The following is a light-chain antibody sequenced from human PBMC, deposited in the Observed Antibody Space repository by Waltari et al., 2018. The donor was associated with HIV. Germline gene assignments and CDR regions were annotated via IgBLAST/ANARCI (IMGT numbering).Light chain of an antibody. J-gene: IGLJ3*02. CDR1: ALPKPY. CDR3: QSADNSGSYQV. V-gene: IGLV3-25*03. CDR2: KDT. Sequence: SYELTQPPSVSVSPGQTAKITCSGDALPKPYAYWYQQKPGQAPVVMIYKDTERPSGIPERFSASTSGTTVTLTISGVQAEYEADYYCQSADNSGSYQVFGGGTKLTVL.